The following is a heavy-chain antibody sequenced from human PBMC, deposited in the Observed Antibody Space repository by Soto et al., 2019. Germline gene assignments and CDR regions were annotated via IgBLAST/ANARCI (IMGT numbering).Heavy chain of an antibody. J-gene: IGHJ6*02. D-gene: IGHD4-4*01. V-gene: IGHV3-48*02. CDR3: ARDYDSNYEVDYYYGMDV. CDR1: GFTFSSYS. CDR2: ISSSSSTI. Sequence: GGSLRLSCAASGFTFSSYSMNWVRQAPGKGLEWVSYISSSSSTIYYADSVKGRFTISRDNAKNSLYLQMNSLRDEDTAVYYCARDYDSNYEVDYYYGMDVWGQGTTVTVSS.